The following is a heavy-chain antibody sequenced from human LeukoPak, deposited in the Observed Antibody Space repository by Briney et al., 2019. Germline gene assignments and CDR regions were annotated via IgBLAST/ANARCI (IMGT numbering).Heavy chain of an antibody. D-gene: IGHD2-2*01. CDR3: ARVKKLMPELEF. V-gene: IGHV1-2*02. CDR2: INPNSGAT. CDR1: GYTFTDYF. Sequence: GESLKISCKSSGYTFTDYFIHWVRRAPGQGLEWMGWINPNSGATKYAQKFQGRVSMTRDTSINTAYMDLTNLRSDDTAIFYCARVKKLMPELEFWGQGTLVTVSS. J-gene: IGHJ4*02.